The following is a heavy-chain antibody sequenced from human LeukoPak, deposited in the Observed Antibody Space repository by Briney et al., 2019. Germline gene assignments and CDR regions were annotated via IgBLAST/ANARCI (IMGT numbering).Heavy chain of an antibody. CDR2: IGSAGSTK. V-gene: IGHV3-48*01. CDR3: ARERYSINLYMTCDY. Sequence: GWSLRLFCAVPGFTFSSYNMNWVRQAPGKGLEWVSYIGSAGSTKFYADSVKGRFTVSRDNAKNSLFLQMNSLRAEDTAVYYCARERYSINLYMTCDYWGQGTLVTVSS. D-gene: IGHD6-13*01. CDR1: GFTFSSYN. J-gene: IGHJ4*02.